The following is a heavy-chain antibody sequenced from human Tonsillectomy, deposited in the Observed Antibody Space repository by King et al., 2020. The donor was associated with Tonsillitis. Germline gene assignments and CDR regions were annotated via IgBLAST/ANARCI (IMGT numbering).Heavy chain of an antibody. CDR3: AKDPYSSGWYANLACDY. CDR2: ISYDGSNK. CDR1: GFTFSTYG. V-gene: IGHV3-30*18. D-gene: IGHD6-19*01. Sequence: VQLVESGGGVVQPGRSLRLSCAASGFTFSTYGMHWVRQAPGKGLEWVAVISYDGSNKYYADTVKGRFTISKDNSKNTLYLQMNSLRTEYTAMYYCAKDPYSSGWYANLACDYWGQGTLVTVSP. J-gene: IGHJ4*02.